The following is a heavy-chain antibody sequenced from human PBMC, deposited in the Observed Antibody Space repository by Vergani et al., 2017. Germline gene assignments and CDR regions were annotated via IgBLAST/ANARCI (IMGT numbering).Heavy chain of an antibody. CDR2: ISSSSSYI. CDR3: ARIPYYDILTGYLGAFDY. D-gene: IGHD3-9*01. Sequence: EVQLVESGGGLVKPGGSLRLSCAASGFTFSSYSMNWVRQAPGKGLEWVSSISSSSSYIYYADSVKGRFTISRDNAKNTLYLQMNSLRAEDTAVYYCARIPYYDILTGYLGAFDYWGQGTLVTVSS. J-gene: IGHJ4*02. CDR1: GFTFSSYS. V-gene: IGHV3-21*01.